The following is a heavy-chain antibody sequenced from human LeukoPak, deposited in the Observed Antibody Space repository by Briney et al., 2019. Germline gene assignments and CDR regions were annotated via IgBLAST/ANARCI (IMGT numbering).Heavy chain of an antibody. CDR3: AREGQGYSSSWYVGPYYYYGMDV. CDR1: GGSISSSNW. V-gene: IGHV4-4*02. Sequence: SETLSLTCAVSGGSISSSNWWSWVRQPPGKGLEWIGEIYHSGSTNYNPSLKSRVTISVDKSKNQFSLKLSSVTAADTAVYYCAREGQGYSSSWYVGPYYYYGMDVWGQGTTVTVSS. CDR2: IYHSGST. J-gene: IGHJ6*02. D-gene: IGHD6-13*01.